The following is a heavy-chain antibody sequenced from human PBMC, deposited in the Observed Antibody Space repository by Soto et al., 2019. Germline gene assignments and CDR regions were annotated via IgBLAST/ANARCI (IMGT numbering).Heavy chain of an antibody. J-gene: IGHJ3*01. V-gene: IGHV3-21*01. Sequence: GGSLRLSCAASGFTFRTYIMNWVRQAPGKGLEWVSGIRGFSPYTFYAESVKGRFTISRDNAKNSLYLQMNSLGVEDTAVYYCARSLPGTYGAFDLWGQGTMVTVSS. D-gene: IGHD1-7*01. CDR1: GFTFRTYI. CDR2: IRGFSPYT. CDR3: ARSLPGTYGAFDL.